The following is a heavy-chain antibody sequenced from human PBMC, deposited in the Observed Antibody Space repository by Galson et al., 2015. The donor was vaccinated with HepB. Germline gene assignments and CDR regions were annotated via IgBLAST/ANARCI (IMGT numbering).Heavy chain of an antibody. D-gene: IGHD3-9*01. CDR1: GFTFSSYS. J-gene: IGHJ6*02. Sequence: SLRLSCAASGFTFSSYSMNWVRQAPGKGLEWVSYISSSSSTIYYADSVKGRFTISRDNAKNSLYLQMNSLRAEDTAVYYCAGGALDWFPYYYGMDVWGQGTTVTVSS. CDR2: ISSSSSTI. V-gene: IGHV3-48*01. CDR3: AGGALDWFPYYYGMDV.